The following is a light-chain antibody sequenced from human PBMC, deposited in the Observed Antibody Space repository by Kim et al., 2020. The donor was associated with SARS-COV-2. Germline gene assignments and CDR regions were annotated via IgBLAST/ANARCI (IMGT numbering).Light chain of an antibody. V-gene: IGKV3-20*01. J-gene: IGKJ2*01. CDR2: GAS. CDR3: HQYGSSLYT. Sequence: EIVLTQSPGTLSLSPGERATLSCRASQSVSSSYLAWYQQKPGQAPRLLIYGASSRATGIPDFTLTISRLEPEDFAVYYCHQYGSSLYTFGQGTKLEI. CDR1: QSVSSSY.